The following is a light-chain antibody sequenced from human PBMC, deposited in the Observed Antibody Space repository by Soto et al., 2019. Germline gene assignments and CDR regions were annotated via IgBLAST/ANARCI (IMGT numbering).Light chain of an antibody. Sequence: QPVLTQPPSASGTPGQRVTISCSGSRPSIGSNHVYWYQQLPGMAPKLLIYTNNQRPSGVPDRFSASKSGTSASLAISGLRSEDEADYYCAAWHASLSGVIFGGGTKLTVL. J-gene: IGLJ2*01. CDR3: AAWHASLSGVI. CDR1: RPSIGSNH. V-gene: IGLV1-47*02. CDR2: TNN.